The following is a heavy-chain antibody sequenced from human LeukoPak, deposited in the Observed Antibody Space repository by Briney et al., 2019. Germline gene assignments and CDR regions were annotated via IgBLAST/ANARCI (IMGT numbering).Heavy chain of an antibody. CDR1: GFTFSSYA. J-gene: IGHJ6*02. Sequence: GGSLRLSCAAPGFTFSSYAMSWVRQAPAKGLEWVAVISYDGTNKYYADSVKGRFAISRDNSKNTLYLQMKSLRTEDTAEYYCARSHRPYDRGHYYGMDVWGQGTKVTVS. CDR2: ISYDGTNK. CDR3: ARSHRPYDRGHYYGMDV. V-gene: IGHV3-30*09. D-gene: IGHD3-22*01.